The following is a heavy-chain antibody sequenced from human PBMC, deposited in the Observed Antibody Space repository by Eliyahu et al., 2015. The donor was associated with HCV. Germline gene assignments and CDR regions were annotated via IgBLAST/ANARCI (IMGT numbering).Heavy chain of an antibody. CDR2: IIPIFGTA. Sequence: EVKKPGSPVKVSCKASGGTFSSYAISWVRQAPGQGLEWMGGIIPIFGTANYAQKFQGRVTITADKSTSTAYMELSSLRSEDTAVYYCARAGYYYDSSGYYFPYWGQGTLVTVSS. V-gene: IGHV1-69*06. CDR3: ARAGYYYDSSGYYFPY. J-gene: IGHJ4*02. D-gene: IGHD3-22*01. CDR1: GGTFSSYA.